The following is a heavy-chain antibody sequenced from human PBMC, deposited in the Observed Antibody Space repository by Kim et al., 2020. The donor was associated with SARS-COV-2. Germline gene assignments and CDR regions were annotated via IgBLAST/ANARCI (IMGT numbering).Heavy chain of an antibody. D-gene: IGHD3-10*01. Sequence: ADAVRSRFTSSRDNSKNTLFLQMDSLRVDDTAVYYCAKDLLYVPGRGYFDSWGQGVVVTVSS. J-gene: IGHJ4*02. CDR3: AKDLLYVPGRGYFDS. V-gene: IGHV3-23*01.